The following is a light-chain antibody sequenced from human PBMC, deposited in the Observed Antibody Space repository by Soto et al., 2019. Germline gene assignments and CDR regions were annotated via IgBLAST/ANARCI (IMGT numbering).Light chain of an antibody. V-gene: IGKV3-11*01. CDR1: QSISSH. Sequence: EIVLTQSPATLSLSPGERATLSCRASQSISSHLAWYQQKPGQGPRLLIYDASNRAPGIPARFSGSGSGTDFTVTISNLEPEDFAVYYCQQRSNWPRTFGQGTKVEIK. CDR2: DAS. CDR3: QQRSNWPRT. J-gene: IGKJ1*01.